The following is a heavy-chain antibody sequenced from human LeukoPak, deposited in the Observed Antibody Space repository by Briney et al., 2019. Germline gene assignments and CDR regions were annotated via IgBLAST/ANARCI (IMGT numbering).Heavy chain of an antibody. CDR2: IYYSGNT. V-gene: IGHV4-59*04. CDR3: ASGTSTYYELYF. CDR1: GGSISSYC. J-gene: IGHJ4*02. Sequence: SETLSLTCTVSGGSISSYCWSWIRQPPGKGLEWIGNIYYSGNTYYNPSLKSRLTMSVDTSNNQFSLKLMSVTAAETAVYYCASGTSTYYELYFWGQGTLVTVSS. D-gene: IGHD2-2*01.